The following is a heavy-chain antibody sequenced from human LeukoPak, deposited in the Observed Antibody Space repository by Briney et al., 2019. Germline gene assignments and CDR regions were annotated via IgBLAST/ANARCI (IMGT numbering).Heavy chain of an antibody. CDR3: ARAGEQLVLHSFDY. Sequence: GGSLRLSCAASGLTFSSYSMTWVRQAPGKGLEWVSSISSSSSYIYYADSVKGRFTISRDNAKNSLYLQMNSLRAEDTAVYYCARAGEQLVLHSFDYWGQGTLVTVSS. CDR2: ISSSSSYI. J-gene: IGHJ4*02. V-gene: IGHV3-21*01. D-gene: IGHD6-13*01. CDR1: GLTFSSYS.